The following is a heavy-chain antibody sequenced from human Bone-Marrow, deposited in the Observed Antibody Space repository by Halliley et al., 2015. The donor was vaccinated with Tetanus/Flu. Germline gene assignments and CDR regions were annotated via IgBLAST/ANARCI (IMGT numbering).Heavy chain of an antibody. CDR1: GYIFTDYW. D-gene: IGHD4-17*01. Sequence: VQLVQSGAVVKKPGESLRISCKGSGYIFTDYWISWVRQMPGKGLEWLGRIDPSNSYINYGPSSQGHVTISVDKSAPTAYLQWGSLRASATAIYYCVRQFFGDHLDYWGQGTLVTVSS. J-gene: IGHJ4*02. CDR3: VRQFFGDHLDY. V-gene: IGHV5-10-1*01. CDR2: IDPSNSYI.